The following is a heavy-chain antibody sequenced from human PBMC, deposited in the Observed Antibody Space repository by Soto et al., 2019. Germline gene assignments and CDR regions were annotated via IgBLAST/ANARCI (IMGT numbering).Heavy chain of an antibody. CDR2: IYYSWST. V-gene: IGHV4-30-4*01. CDR1: GGSISSGDYY. Sequence: SETLSLTCTVSGGSISSGDYYWSWIRQPPGKGLEWIGYIYYSWSTYYNPSLKSRVTISVDTSKNPFSLKLSSVTAADTAVYYCAAEGDYGMDVWGQGTTVTVSS. J-gene: IGHJ6*02. CDR3: AAEGDYGMDV.